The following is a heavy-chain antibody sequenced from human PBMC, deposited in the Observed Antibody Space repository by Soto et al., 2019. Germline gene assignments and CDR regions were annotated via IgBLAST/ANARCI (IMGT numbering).Heavy chain of an antibody. CDR3: ARDHGLSSYAFDI. V-gene: IGHV3-21*01. Sequence: EVQLVESGGGLVKPGGSLRLSCAASGFTFSSYSMNWVRQAPGKGLEWVSSISSSSSYIYYADSVKGRFTISRDNAKNSLYRKMNRLRAEDTAVYYCARDHGLSSYAFDIWGQGTMVTVSS. CDR2: ISSSSSYI. J-gene: IGHJ3*02. D-gene: IGHD2-15*01. CDR1: GFTFSSYS.